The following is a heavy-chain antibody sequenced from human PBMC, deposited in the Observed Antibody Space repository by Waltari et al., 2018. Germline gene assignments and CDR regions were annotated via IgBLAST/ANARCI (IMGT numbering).Heavy chain of an antibody. CDR2: IYPGYSDI. J-gene: IGHJ6*03. CDR3: ARLDGSFYYYMDV. CDR1: GYIFTNYW. Sequence: EVQLVQSGAEVKKPGESLKISCKGSGYIFTNYWIAWVRQMPGKGLEWMGIIYPGYSDIRYGPSFQGQVTISADKSISTAYLQGSSLKASDTAMYYCARLDGSFYYYMDVWGKGTTVTVSS. D-gene: IGHD3-22*01. V-gene: IGHV5-51*01.